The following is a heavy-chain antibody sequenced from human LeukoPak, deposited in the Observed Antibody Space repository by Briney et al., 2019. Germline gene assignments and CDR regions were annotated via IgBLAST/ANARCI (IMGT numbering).Heavy chain of an antibody. V-gene: IGHV4-34*01. CDR1: GGSFSGYY. D-gene: IGHD3-10*01. CDR2: INHSGST. J-gene: IGHJ5*02. Sequence: SETLSLTCAVYGGSFSGYYWSWIRQPPGKGLEWIGEINHSGSTNCNPSLKSRVTISVDTSKNQFSLKLSSVTAADTAVYYCARLGYYYGSGSYYHNWFDPWGQGTLVTVSS. CDR3: ARLGYYYGSGSYYHNWFDP.